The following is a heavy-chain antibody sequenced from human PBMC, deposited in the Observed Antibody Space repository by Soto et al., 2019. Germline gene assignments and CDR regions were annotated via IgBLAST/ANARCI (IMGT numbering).Heavy chain of an antibody. CDR2: ISYDGSNK. J-gene: IGHJ6*02. CDR1: GFTFSSYG. Sequence: QPGGSLRLSCAASGFTFSSYGMHWVRQAPGKGLEWVAVISYDGSNKYYADSVKGRFTISRDNSKNTLYLKMNSLRAEETAVYSCAKDSGDSSSCYYSAAGSYYYGMDVWGQGTTVTVS. D-gene: IGHD6-13*01. V-gene: IGHV3-30*18. CDR3: AKDSGDSSSCYYSAAGSYYYGMDV.